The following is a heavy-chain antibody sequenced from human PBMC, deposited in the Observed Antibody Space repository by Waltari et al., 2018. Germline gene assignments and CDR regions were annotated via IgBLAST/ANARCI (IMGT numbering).Heavy chain of an antibody. CDR1: GFSLSTSGVG. D-gene: IGHD6-6*01. J-gene: IGHJ3*02. V-gene: IGHV2-5*01. CDR2: IYWNDDK. CDR3: AHPSRQLGGHAFDI. Sequence: QITLKESGPTLVKPTQTLTLTCTFSGFSLSTSGVGVGWIRQPPGKALAWLALIYWNDDKRYSPTLKSRLTITKDTSKNQVVLTMTNMDPVDTATYYCAHPSRQLGGHAFDIWGQGTMVTVSS.